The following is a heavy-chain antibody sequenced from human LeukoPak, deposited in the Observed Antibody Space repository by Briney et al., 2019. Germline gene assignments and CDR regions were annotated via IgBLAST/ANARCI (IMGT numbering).Heavy chain of an antibody. V-gene: IGHV1-18*01. Sequence: EASVRVSCKTSGYTFSNFGINWVRQAPGQGLEWMGWISGNNDNPNYGQKFQGRFTVTTDSSTSTAYVELRNLRFDDTAVYYCARDGTSTDDYWGQGTLVTVSS. CDR1: GYTFSNFG. D-gene: IGHD2-2*01. CDR3: ARDGTSTDDY. CDR2: ISGNNDNP. J-gene: IGHJ4*02.